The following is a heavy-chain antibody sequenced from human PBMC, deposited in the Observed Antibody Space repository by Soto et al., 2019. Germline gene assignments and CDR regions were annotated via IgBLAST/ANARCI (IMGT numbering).Heavy chain of an antibody. D-gene: IGHD2-15*01. Sequence: QVQLVESGGGVVQPGRSLRLSCAASGFTFSSYASHWVRQAPGKALEWVAVISYDGSNKYYADSVKGRFTISRDNSKNTLYLQMNSLRAEDTAVYYCARDGGDEVVADTHFDSWGQGTLVTVSS. CDR3: ARDGGDEVVADTHFDS. J-gene: IGHJ4*02. V-gene: IGHV3-30-3*01. CDR2: ISYDGSNK. CDR1: GFTFSSYA.